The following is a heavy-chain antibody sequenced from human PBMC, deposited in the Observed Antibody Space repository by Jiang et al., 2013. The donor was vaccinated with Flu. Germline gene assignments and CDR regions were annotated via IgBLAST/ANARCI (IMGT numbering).Heavy chain of an antibody. Sequence: SQTLSLTCAISGDSVSSNSAAWNWIRQSPSRGLEWLGRTYYRSKWYNDYAVSVKSRITINPDTSKNQFSLQLNSVTPEDTAVYYCARGSGIVGWLQPDAFDIWGQGTMVTVSS. V-gene: IGHV6-1*01. D-gene: IGHD5-24*01. CDR2: TYYRSKWYN. CDR3: ARGSGIVGWLQPDAFDI. J-gene: IGHJ3*02. CDR1: GDSVSSNSAA.